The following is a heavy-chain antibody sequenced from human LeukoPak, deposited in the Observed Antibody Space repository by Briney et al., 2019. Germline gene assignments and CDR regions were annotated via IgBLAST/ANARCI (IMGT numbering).Heavy chain of an antibody. V-gene: IGHV3-53*01. CDR3: ASSSVKGYYDFWSGYSY. CDR2: IYSGGST. D-gene: IGHD3-3*01. J-gene: IGHJ4*02. CDR1: GFTFSSNY. Sequence: GGSLRLSCEASGFTFSSNYMSWVRQAPGKGLEWVSVIYSGGSTYYADSVKGRFTISRDNSKNTLYLQMNSLRAEDTAVYYCASSSVKGYYDFWSGYSYWGQGTLVTVSS.